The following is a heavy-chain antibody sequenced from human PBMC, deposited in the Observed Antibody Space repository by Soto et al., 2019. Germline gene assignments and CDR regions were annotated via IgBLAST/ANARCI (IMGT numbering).Heavy chain of an antibody. J-gene: IGHJ3*02. Sequence: QLQLQESGPGLVKPSETLSLTCTVSGGSISSSSYYWGWIRQPPGKGLEWIGSIYYSGSTYYNPSLKSRVTISVDTSKNQFSLKLSSVTAADTAVYYCARYYYDSSGYGYDAFDIWGQGTMVTVSS. CDR3: ARYYYDSSGYGYDAFDI. D-gene: IGHD3-22*01. CDR2: IYYSGST. CDR1: GGSISSSSYY. V-gene: IGHV4-39*07.